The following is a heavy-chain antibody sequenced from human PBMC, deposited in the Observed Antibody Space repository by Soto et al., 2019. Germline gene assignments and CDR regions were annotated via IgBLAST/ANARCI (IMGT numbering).Heavy chain of an antibody. Sequence: GGSLRLSCAASGFTFSSYAMSWVRQAPGKGLEWVSAISGSGGSTYYADSVKGRFTISRDNSKNTLYLQMNSLRAEDTAVYYCVVLRFLEWPHDAFDIWGQGTMVTVSS. J-gene: IGHJ3*02. D-gene: IGHD3-3*01. CDR3: VVLRFLEWPHDAFDI. CDR1: GFTFSSYA. CDR2: ISGSGGST. V-gene: IGHV3-23*01.